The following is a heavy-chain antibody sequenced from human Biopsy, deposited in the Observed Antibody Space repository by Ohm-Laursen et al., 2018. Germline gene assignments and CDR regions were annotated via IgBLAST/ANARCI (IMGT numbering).Heavy chain of an antibody. CDR2: INPGGGGT. V-gene: IGHV1-46*01. Sequence: ASVKVSCKVAENPFSTHYIHWVRQAPGQGLEWVGVINPGGGGTNYTQKFQDRVTVTRDTSTSAVYMGLTDLLSEDTAVYYCATSRSGRALGDSWGQGTLVTVSS. CDR1: ENPFSTHY. J-gene: IGHJ4*02. CDR3: ATSRSGRALGDS. D-gene: IGHD6-19*01.